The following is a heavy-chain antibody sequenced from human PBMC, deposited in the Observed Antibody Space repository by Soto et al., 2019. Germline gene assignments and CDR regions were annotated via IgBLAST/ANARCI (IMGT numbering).Heavy chain of an antibody. CDR3: ARVGTTVTTIYYYGMDV. J-gene: IGHJ6*02. D-gene: IGHD4-17*01. CDR1: GYTFTSYG. CDR2: ISAYNGNT. V-gene: IGHV1-18*01. Sequence: GASVKVSCKASGYTFTSYGISWVRQPPGQGNEWMGWISAYNGNTNYAQKLQGRVTMTTDTSTSTAYMELRSLRSDDTAVYYCARVGTTVTTIYYYGMDVWGQGTTVTVSS.